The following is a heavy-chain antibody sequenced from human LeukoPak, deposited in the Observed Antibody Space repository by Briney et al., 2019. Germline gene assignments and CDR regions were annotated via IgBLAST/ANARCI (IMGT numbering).Heavy chain of an antibody. D-gene: IGHD2-2*01. Sequence: HPGGSLRLSCAASGFTFSSYWMNWVRQAPGKGLVWVSRIASDGSSTTYADSVKGRFSISRDNAKNTLYLQMNSLRAEDTAVYYCAASLPNIVVVPATKGPFGYWGQGALVTVSS. V-gene: IGHV3-74*01. CDR3: AASLPNIVVVPATKGPFGY. CDR1: GFTFSSYW. CDR2: IASDGSST. J-gene: IGHJ4*02.